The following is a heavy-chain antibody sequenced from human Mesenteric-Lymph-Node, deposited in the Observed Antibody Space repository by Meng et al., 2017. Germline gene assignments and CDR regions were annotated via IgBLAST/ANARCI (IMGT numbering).Heavy chain of an antibody. D-gene: IGHD1-26*01. CDR2: IIPILGIA. CDR3: ARGIVGATTRFDY. Sequence: SVKVSCKASGGTFSSYTISWVRQAPGQGLEWMGRIIPILGIANYAQKFQGRVTITADKSTSTAYMELSSLRSEDTAVYYCARGIVGATTRFDYWGQGTLVTVSS. CDR1: GGTFSSYT. J-gene: IGHJ4*02. V-gene: IGHV1-69*02.